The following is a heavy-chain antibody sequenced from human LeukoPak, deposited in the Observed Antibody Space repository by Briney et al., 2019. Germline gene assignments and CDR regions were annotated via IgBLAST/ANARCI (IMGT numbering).Heavy chain of an antibody. J-gene: IGHJ5*02. V-gene: IGHV1-18*01. D-gene: IGHD3-9*01. CDR1: GYTFSSYG. Sequence: ASVKVSCKASGYTFSSYGISWVRQAPGQGLEWMGWISAYNGNTNYAQKFQDRVTMTTDTSTTTAYMELRSLRSDDTAVYYSARDLKYNILTGFRSSFGFDPWGQGTLVTVSS. CDR2: ISAYNGNT. CDR3: ARDLKYNILTGFRSSFGFDP.